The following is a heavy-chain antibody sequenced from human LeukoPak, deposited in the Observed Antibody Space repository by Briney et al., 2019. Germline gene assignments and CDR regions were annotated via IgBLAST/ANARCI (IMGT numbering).Heavy chain of an antibody. D-gene: IGHD6-19*01. Sequence: SETLSLTCTVSGGSISSYYWSWIRQPAGKGLEWIGRIYTSGSTNYNPSLKSRVTMSVDTSKNQFSLKLSSVTAADTAVYYCARGYGIAVAGTHHFDYWGQGTLVTVSS. J-gene: IGHJ4*02. CDR2: IYTSGST. CDR3: ARGYGIAVAGTHHFDY. CDR1: GGSISSYY. V-gene: IGHV4-4*07.